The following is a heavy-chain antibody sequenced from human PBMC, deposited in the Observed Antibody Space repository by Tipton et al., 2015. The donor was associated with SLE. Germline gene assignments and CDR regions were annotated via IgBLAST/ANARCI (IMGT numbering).Heavy chain of an antibody. J-gene: IGHJ3*01. CDR1: GGSISSYY. D-gene: IGHD3-9*01. CDR2: IYTSGST. Sequence: TLSLTCAVYGGSISSYYWSWIRQPPGKGLEWIGYIYTSGSTNYNPSLKSRVTISVDTSKNQFSLKVSSVTAADTAVYYCAREAPLLTGYNLRAFDVWGLGTMVTVSS. CDR3: AREAPLLTGYNLRAFDV. V-gene: IGHV4-4*09.